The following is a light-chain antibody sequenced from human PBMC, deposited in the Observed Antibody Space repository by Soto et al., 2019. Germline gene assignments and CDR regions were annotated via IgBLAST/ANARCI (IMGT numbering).Light chain of an antibody. V-gene: IGKV3-20*01. Sequence: EIVLTQSPGFLSLSPGERATLSCRASQSVDSSFFAWYQQKPGQAPRLLIYGASKRATGIPDRFSGSGSGTDFTLTISKLEPEDFAVYYCQQYDRSVTFRQGTKVEIK. J-gene: IGKJ1*01. CDR3: QQYDRSVT. CDR2: GAS. CDR1: QSVDSSF.